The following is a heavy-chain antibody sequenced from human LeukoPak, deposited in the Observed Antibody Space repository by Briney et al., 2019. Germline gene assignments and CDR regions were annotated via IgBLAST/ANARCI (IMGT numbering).Heavy chain of an antibody. CDR3: ARFAAGGSYYYYMDV. J-gene: IGHJ6*03. V-gene: IGHV3-48*01. CDR2: IATSSSTI. CDR1: GFTFSTYT. Sequence: PGGSLRLSCAASGFTFSTYTMNWVRQPPWKGLEWVSNIATSSSTIYYADSVKGRFTISRDNAKNSLYLQMNSLRADDTAVYYCARFAAGGSYYYYMDVWGKGTTVTVSS. D-gene: IGHD6-25*01.